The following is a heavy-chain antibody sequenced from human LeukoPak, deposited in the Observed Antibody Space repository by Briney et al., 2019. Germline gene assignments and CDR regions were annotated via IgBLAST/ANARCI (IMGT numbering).Heavy chain of an antibody. D-gene: IGHD1-26*01. CDR3: ARFRSLLHAFDI. J-gene: IGHJ3*02. CDR2: IYYSGST. V-gene: IGHV4-30-4*08. Sequence: SETLSLTCTVSGGSISSGDYYWSWIRQPPGKGLEWIGYIYYSGSTYYNPSLKSRVTISVDTSKNQFSLKLSSVTAADTAVYYCARFRSLLHAFDIWGQGTMVTVSS. CDR1: GGSISSGDYY.